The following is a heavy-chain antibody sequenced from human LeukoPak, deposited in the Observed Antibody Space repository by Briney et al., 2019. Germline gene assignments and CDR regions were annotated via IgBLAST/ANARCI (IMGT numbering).Heavy chain of an antibody. D-gene: IGHD6-13*01. V-gene: IGHV1-46*01. CDR1: GYTFTSYY. CDR3: AREGRQVVLAY. J-gene: IGHJ4*02. CDR2: INPSGGST. Sequence: ASVKVSCKASGYTFTSYYMHWVRQAPGQGLEWMGIINPSGGSTSYAQKFQGRVTMTRETSTSTVYMELSSLRSEDTGVYYCAREGRQVVLAYWGQGTLVTVSS.